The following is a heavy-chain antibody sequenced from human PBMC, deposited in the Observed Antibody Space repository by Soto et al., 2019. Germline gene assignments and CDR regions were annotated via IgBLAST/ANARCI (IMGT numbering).Heavy chain of an antibody. CDR1: GDAIYIGGYY. CDR2: IYHTGKT. J-gene: IGHJ5*02. Sequence: TLSLTCAVSGDAIYIGGYYWAWIRQHPGKGLEWIGYIYHTGKTYYNPSLECRVTMSVDTFKNQFSLKLASVTAADTAVYYCARDGSRTANWIDPRGPAPLVPVSS. CDR3: ARDGSRTANWIDP. D-gene: IGHD2-2*01. V-gene: IGHV4-31*11.